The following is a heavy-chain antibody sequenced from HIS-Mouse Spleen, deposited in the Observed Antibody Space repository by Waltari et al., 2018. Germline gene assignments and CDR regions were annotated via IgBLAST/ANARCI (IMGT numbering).Heavy chain of an antibody. J-gene: IGHJ6*02. CDR2: IYDSGST. CDR3: ARGESGSYYYYYYYGMDV. V-gene: IGHV4-38-2*02. D-gene: IGHD1-26*01. Sequence: QVQLQESGPGLVKPSETRSLTCTVSGYSISSGYYWGWIRPPPGKGPEWIGSIYDSGSTYYNPSLKSRVTISVDTSKNQFSLKLSSVTAADTAVYYCARGESGSYYYYYYYGMDVWGQGTTVTVSS. CDR1: GYSISSGYY.